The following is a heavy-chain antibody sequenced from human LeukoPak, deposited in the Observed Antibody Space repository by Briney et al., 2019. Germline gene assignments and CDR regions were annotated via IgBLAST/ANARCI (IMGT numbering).Heavy chain of an antibody. CDR1: GGSFSGYY. D-gene: IGHD6-25*01. CDR2: IYYSGST. CDR3: ARDHTAAPYFDY. V-gene: IGHV4-34*01. Sequence: SETLSLTCAVYGGSFSGYYWSWIRQPPGKGLEWIGSIYYSGSTYYNPSLKSRVTISVDTSKNQFSLKLSSVTAADTAVYYCARDHTAAPYFDYWGQGTLVTVSS. J-gene: IGHJ4*02.